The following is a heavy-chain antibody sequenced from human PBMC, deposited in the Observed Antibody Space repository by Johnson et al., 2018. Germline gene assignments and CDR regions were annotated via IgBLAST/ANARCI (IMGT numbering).Heavy chain of an antibody. CDR2: MNPNNGDT. D-gene: IGHD2/OR15-2a*01. Sequence: VQLVESGAEVKKPGASVKVSCKASGYSFTSYNINWVRQAPGQGLAWMGWMNPNNGDTGDTQKFQGRVTMTRDTFMSAAYMELSSLRSEDTAVYYWASRGPEYYYQAWGQGTLVTVSS. V-gene: IGHV1-8*01. J-gene: IGHJ5*02. CDR3: ASRGPEYYYQA. CDR1: GYSFTSYN.